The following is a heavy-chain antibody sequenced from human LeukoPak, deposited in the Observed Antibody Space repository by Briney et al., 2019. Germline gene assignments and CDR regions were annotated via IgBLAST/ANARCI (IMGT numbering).Heavy chain of an antibody. V-gene: IGHV3-48*04. CDR3: ARDNNYFDY. Sequence: GGSLRLSCAASGFTFSSYSMNWVRQAPGKGLEWLSYISSSSSIIYYADSVKGRFTISKDNAKNSLYLQMNSLRAEDTAVYYCARDNNYFDYWGQGTLVTVSS. CDR2: ISSSSSII. CDR1: GFTFSSYS. J-gene: IGHJ4*02.